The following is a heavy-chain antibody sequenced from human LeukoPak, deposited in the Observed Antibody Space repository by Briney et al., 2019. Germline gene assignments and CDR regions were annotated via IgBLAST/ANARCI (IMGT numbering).Heavy chain of an antibody. CDR3: ARVPVRDVRIDY. D-gene: IGHD3-10*02. Sequence: SETLSLTCIVSGYSISSDCYWGWIRQPPGKGLKWIGSVYHTGSTYYNPSLKSRVTISADTSKNQFSLKLSSVTAADTAVYYCARVPVRDVRIDYWGQGTLVTVSS. J-gene: IGHJ4*02. V-gene: IGHV4-38-2*02. CDR2: VYHTGST. CDR1: GYSISSDCY.